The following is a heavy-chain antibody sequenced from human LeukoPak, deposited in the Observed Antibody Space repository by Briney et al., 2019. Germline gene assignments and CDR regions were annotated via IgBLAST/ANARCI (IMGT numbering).Heavy chain of an antibody. CDR2: INPNSGGT. Sequence: GASVKVSCKASGYTFTGYYMHWVRQAPGQGVEWMGWINPNSGGTNYAQKFQGRLTMTRDPSISTAYMSLSRLRADDTAVYYCARGVRQYYYDSSGYYYLWRKGPLVSVSS. V-gene: IGHV1-2*02. CDR3: ARGVRQYYYDSSGYYYL. CDR1: GYTFTGYY. J-gene: IGHJ4*02. D-gene: IGHD3-22*01.